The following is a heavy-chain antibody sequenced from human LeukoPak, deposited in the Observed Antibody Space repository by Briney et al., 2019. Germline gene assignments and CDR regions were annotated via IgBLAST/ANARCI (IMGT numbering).Heavy chain of an antibody. Sequence: RRSLRLSSAASGFTFSSYAMHGVRQAPRKGLEWVAVISYDRSNKYYADSAKGRFTLSRDNSKNTLYLQMNSLRAEDTAVYYCARDNRRYCSSTSCYNWFDPWGQGTLVTVSS. CDR3: ARDNRRYCSSTSCYNWFDP. CDR1: GFTFSSYA. V-gene: IGHV3-30-3*01. CDR2: ISYDRSNK. J-gene: IGHJ5*02. D-gene: IGHD2-2*01.